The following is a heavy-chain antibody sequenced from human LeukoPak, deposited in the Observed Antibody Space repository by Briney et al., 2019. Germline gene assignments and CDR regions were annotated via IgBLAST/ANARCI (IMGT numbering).Heavy chain of an antibody. CDR1: GFTFDDYA. V-gene: IGHV3-43D*03. D-gene: IGHD6-13*01. CDR3: AKGDYSSSWYGSYYMDV. J-gene: IGHJ6*03. Sequence: GGSLRLSCAASGFTFDDYAMHWVRQAPGKGLEWVSLISWDGGSTYYADSVKGRFTISRDNSKNSLYLQMNSLRAEDTALYYCAKGDYSSSWYGSYYMDVWGKGTTVTVSS. CDR2: ISWDGGST.